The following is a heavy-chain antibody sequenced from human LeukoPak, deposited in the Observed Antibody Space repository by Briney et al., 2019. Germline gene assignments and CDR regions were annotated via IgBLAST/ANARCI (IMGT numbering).Heavy chain of an antibody. J-gene: IGHJ5*02. Sequence: GASVKVSCKASGGTFSSYAISWVRQAPGQGLEWMGGTIPIFGTANYAQKFQGRVTITTDESTSTAYMELSSLRSEDTAVYYCARGGDDIVVVPAAMDWFDPWGQGTLVTVSS. D-gene: IGHD2-2*01. CDR2: TIPIFGTA. CDR3: ARGGDDIVVVPAAMDWFDP. V-gene: IGHV1-69*05. CDR1: GGTFSSYA.